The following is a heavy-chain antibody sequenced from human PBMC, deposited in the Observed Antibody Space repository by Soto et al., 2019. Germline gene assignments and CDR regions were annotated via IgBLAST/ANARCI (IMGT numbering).Heavy chain of an antibody. CDR2: FDPEDGET. Sequence: ASVKVSCNVSGYTLTELSMHWVRQAPGKGLEWMGGFDPEDGETIYAQKFQGRVTMTEDTSTDTAYMELSSLRSEDTAVYYCATGYPRYFDWLLSYWGQGTLVTVYS. CDR3: ATGYPRYFDWLLSY. J-gene: IGHJ4*02. D-gene: IGHD3-9*01. V-gene: IGHV1-24*01. CDR1: GYTLTELS.